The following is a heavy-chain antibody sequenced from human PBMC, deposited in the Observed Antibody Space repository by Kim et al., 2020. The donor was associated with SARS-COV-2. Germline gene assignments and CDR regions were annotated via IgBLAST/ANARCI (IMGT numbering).Heavy chain of an antibody. V-gene: IGHV4-31*03. Sequence: SETLSLTCTVSGGSISSGGYYWSWIRQHPGKGLEWIGYIYYSGSTYYNPSLKSRVTISVDTSKNQFSLKLSSVTAADTAVYYCARFSRGYYYGMDVWGQGTTVTVSS. D-gene: IGHD3-3*02. J-gene: IGHJ6*02. CDR2: IYYSGST. CDR1: GGSISSGGYY. CDR3: ARFSRGYYYGMDV.